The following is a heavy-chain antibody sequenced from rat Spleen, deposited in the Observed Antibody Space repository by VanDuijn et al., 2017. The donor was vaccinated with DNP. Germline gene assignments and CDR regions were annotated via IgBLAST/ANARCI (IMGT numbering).Heavy chain of an antibody. Sequence: EVQLVESGGDLVQPGRSLQLSCVASGFPFNNYWMTWIRPVPGKGLEWVASITTSGGRTYYPDSVKGRFTITRDNAKSTLYLQMNSLRSEDMATYYCARPMYHYSGGFGYWGQGTLVTVSS. D-gene: IGHD1-1*01. CDR3: ARPMYHYSGGFGY. J-gene: IGHJ3*01. CDR2: ITTSGGRT. V-gene: IGHV5-31*01. CDR1: GFPFNNYW.